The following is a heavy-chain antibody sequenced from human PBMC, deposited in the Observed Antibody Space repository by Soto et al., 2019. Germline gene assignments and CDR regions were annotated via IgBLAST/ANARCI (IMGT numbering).Heavy chain of an antibody. D-gene: IGHD1-26*01. CDR1: GFSLSTSRVG. CDR3: AHAYGGRSLD. Sequence: QITLKESGPTLVKPTQTLTLTCTFSGFSLSTSRVGVGWIRQPPGKALEWLAVIYWDDAKTYRPSLKSRLTITKDTSKNQVALTMTNMDPVDTATYYCAHAYGGRSLDWGKGTLVTVSS. V-gene: IGHV2-5*02. CDR2: IYWDDAK. J-gene: IGHJ4*02.